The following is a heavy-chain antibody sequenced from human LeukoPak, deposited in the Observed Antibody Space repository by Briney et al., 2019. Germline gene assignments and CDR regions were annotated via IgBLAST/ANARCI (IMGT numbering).Heavy chain of an antibody. CDR3: ARDRDRSGLHDY. D-gene: IGHD3-22*01. Sequence: PGGSLRLSCTASGFTFSSYTMNWVRQAPGKGLEWVSSISSSSSYIYFADSVKGRFTISRDNDKNSLYLRMNSLRAEDTAVYYCARDRDRSGLHDYWGQGTLVTVSS. CDR2: ISSSSSYI. V-gene: IGHV3-21*06. CDR1: GFTFSSYT. J-gene: IGHJ4*02.